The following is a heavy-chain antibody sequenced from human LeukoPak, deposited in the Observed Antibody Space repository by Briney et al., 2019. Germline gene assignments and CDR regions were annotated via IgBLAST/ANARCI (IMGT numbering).Heavy chain of an antibody. Sequence: GECLKISCKGSGYSFINYWTAWVRQMPGKGLEWIGIIYPADSDTRYSPSFQGQVTISADKSISTAYLQWSSLKASDTAMYYCARGFYYLDYWGQGTLVTVPS. J-gene: IGHJ4*02. V-gene: IGHV5-51*01. CDR2: IYPADSDT. CDR1: GYSFINYW. CDR3: ARGFYYLDY.